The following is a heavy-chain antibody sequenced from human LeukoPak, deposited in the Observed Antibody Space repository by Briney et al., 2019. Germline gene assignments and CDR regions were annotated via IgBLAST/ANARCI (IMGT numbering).Heavy chain of an antibody. CDR1: GFTFSDYY. CDR3: ARVEFLEWYFDL. V-gene: IGHV3-11*01. J-gene: IGHJ2*01. Sequence: GGSLRISCAASGFTFSDYYMSWIRQAPGKGLEWVSYISSSGSTIYYADSVKGRFTISRDNAKNSLYLQMNSLRAEDTAVYYCARVEFLEWYFDLWGRGTLVTVSS. CDR2: ISSSGSTI. D-gene: IGHD3-3*01.